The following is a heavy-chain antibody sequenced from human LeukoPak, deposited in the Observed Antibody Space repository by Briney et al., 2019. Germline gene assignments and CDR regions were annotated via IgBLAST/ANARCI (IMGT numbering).Heavy chain of an antibody. CDR1: GFTFRDYG. CDR3: AKHPYS. J-gene: IGHJ4*02. CDR2: IRYDATEK. V-gene: IGHV3-30*02. Sequence: PGGSLRLSCGASGFTFRDYGFHWVRQAPSKGLEWVASIRYDATEKHYADSVKGRFSISRDNSKNTLYLQMNSLRIEDTAVYYCAKHPYSWGQGTLVTVSS.